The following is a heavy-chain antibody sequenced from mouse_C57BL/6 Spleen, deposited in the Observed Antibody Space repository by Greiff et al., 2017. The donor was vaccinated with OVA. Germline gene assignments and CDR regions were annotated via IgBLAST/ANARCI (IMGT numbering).Heavy chain of an antibody. J-gene: IGHJ2*01. CDR3: ARRLITTVVAPFDY. CDR1: GSTFTRYW. Sequence: VQLHQPGAELVKPGASVKLSCQASGSTFTRYWMQWVHQRPGPGLEWIGEIDPSASYPTSHQKFKGKATLTVDTSSSTAYMQLSSLTSEDSAVYYCARRLITTVVAPFDYWGQGTTLTVSS. V-gene: IGHV1-50*01. D-gene: IGHD1-1*01. CDR2: IDPSASYP.